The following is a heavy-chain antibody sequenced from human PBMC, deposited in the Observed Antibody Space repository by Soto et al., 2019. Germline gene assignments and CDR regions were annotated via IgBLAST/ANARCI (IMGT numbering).Heavy chain of an antibody. CDR3: ARDRNAAGSDY. Sequence: QVQLVESGGGLVKPGGSLRLSCAASGFTFSDFYMSWIRQAPGKGLEWISYISGGSTNIFYADSVKGRFTVSRDNAKNSVYLQMDSLRAEDTAVYYCARDRNAAGSDYWGQGTLVTVSS. CDR1: GFTFSDFY. D-gene: IGHD1-1*01. J-gene: IGHJ4*02. V-gene: IGHV3-11*01. CDR2: ISGGSTNI.